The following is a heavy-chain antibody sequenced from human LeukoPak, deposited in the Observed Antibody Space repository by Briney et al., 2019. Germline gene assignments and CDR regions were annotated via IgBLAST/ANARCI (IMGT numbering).Heavy chain of an antibody. D-gene: IGHD6-13*01. V-gene: IGHV4-39*01. CDR1: GGSISSSSYY. CDR3: ASSSSWAPGGCGMDV. CDR2: IYYSGST. J-gene: IGHJ6*02. Sequence: SETLSLTCTVSGGSISSSSYYWGWIRQPPGKGLEWIGSIYYSGSTYYNPSLKSRVTISVDTSKNQFSLKLSSVTAADTAVYYCASSSSWAPGGCGMDVWGQGTTVTVSS.